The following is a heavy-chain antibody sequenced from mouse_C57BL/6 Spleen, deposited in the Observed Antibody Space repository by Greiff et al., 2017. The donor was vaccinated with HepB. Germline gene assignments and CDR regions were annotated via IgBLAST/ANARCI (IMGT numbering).Heavy chain of an antibody. J-gene: IGHJ2*01. CDR3: TRSFYDYDCFDY. CDR2: IDPETGGT. CDR1: GYTFTDYE. V-gene: IGHV1-15*01. D-gene: IGHD2-4*01. Sequence: QVQLQQSGAELVRPGASVTLSCKASGYTFTDYEMHWVKQTPVHGLEWIGAIDPETGGTAYNQKFKGKAILTADKSSSTAYMELRSLTSEDSAVYYCTRSFYDYDCFDYWGQGTTLTVSS.